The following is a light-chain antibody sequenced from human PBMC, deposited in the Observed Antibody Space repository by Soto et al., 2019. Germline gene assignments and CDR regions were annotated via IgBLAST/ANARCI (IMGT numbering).Light chain of an antibody. V-gene: IGKV3D-15*01. CDR2: GAS. CDR3: QQYNNWPPIT. Sequence: EIVLTQSPGTLSLSPGARAPLSCRASQSVSSKLAWYQQKPGQAPRLLIYGASTRATGIPARFSGSGSGTEFTLTISSLQSEDFAVYYCQQYNNWPPITFGQGTRLEIK. CDR1: QSVSSK. J-gene: IGKJ5*01.